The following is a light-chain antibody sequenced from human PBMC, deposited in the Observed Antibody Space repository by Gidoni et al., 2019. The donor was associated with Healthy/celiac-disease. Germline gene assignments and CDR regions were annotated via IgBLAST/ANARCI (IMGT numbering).Light chain of an antibody. Sequence: EIVMTQSPATLSVSPGERATLSCRASQSVNSNLAWYQQKPGQAPRLLIYGASTRATGIPARFSGSGSGTEFTLNISSLQSEDCAVYYCQQYNNWPALTFGGGTKVEIK. CDR3: QQYNNWPALT. CDR2: GAS. J-gene: IGKJ4*01. V-gene: IGKV3-15*01. CDR1: QSVNSN.